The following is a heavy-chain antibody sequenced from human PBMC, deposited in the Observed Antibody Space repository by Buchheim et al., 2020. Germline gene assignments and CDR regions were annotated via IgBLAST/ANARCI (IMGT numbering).Heavy chain of an antibody. D-gene: IGHD6-6*01. CDR2: ISSSCSTI. Sequence: EVQLVESGGGLVQPGGSLRLSCAASGFTFSSYEMNWARQAPGKGLEWVSYISSSCSTIYYADSVKGRFTISRDNAKNSLYLQMNSLRAEDTAVYYCARGYSSSSFYYYGMDVWGQGTT. V-gene: IGHV3-48*03. J-gene: IGHJ6*02. CDR1: GFTFSSYE. CDR3: ARGYSSSSFYYYGMDV.